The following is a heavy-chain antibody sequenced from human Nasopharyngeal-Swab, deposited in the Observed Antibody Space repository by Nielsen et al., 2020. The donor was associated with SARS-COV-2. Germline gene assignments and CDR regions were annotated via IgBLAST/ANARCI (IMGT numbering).Heavy chain of an antibody. J-gene: IGHJ1*01. Sequence: GESLKISCAASGFTFSSYSMSWVRQAPGKGLEWVSVTEIGGTTHYADSVKGRFSISRDSSTNTLYLQMNNVRAEDTAVYYCARALGGGYCTTTNCPGSWGQGTLVTVSS. CDR3: ARALGGGYCTTTNCPGS. CDR2: TEIGGTT. V-gene: IGHV3-53*01. CDR1: GFTFSSYS. D-gene: IGHD2-2*01.